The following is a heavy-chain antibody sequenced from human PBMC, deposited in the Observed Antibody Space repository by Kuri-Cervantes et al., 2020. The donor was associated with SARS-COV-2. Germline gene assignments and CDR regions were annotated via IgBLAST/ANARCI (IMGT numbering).Heavy chain of an antibody. D-gene: IGHD6-13*01. CDR2: ISGGST. CDR1: GFTFSSYS. Sequence: GESLKISCAASGFTFSSYSMNWVRQAPGKGLEWVSSISGGSTYYADSVKGRFTISRDNSKNTLYLQMNSLRAEDTAVYYCATESSSWYGGSFDYWGQGTLVTVSS. CDR3: ATESSSWYGGSFDY. J-gene: IGHJ4*02. V-gene: IGHV3-38-3*01.